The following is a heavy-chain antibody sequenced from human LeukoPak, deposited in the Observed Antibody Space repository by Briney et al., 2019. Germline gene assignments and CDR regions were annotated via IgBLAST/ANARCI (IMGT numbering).Heavy chain of an antibody. CDR2: IWYDGSNK. CDR3: AKVVGVDYYGSGNRVDFDY. J-gene: IGHJ4*02. CDR1: GFTFSSYG. V-gene: IGHV3-33*06. Sequence: PGRSLRLSCAASGFTFSSYGMHWVRQAPGKGLEWVAVIWYDGSNKYYADSVKGRFTISRDNSKNTLYLQMNSLRAEDTAVYYCAKVVGVDYYGSGNRVDFDYWGQGTLVTVSP. D-gene: IGHD3-10*01.